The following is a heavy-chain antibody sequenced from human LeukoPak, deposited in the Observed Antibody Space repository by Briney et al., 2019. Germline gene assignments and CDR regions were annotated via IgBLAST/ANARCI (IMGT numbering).Heavy chain of an antibody. CDR1: GFTFSSFG. CDR2: IQHDGTDE. J-gene: IGHJ4*02. V-gene: IGHV3-30*02. CDR3: AKDLKLAPFDY. Sequence: GGSLRLSCTPSGFTFSSFGMHWVRQAPGKGLEWVAFIQHDGTDEHYADSVKGRFTISRDNSKDTLYLHMNSLRPEDTGVYYCAKDLKLAPFDYWGQGTLVTVSS.